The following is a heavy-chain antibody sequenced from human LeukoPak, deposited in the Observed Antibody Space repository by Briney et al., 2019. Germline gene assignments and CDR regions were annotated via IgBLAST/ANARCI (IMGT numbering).Heavy chain of an antibody. CDR3: ARHDDHYNSDDAFDI. Sequence: PSETLFLTCIVSGGSINSYYWSWIRQPPGKGLEWIGSIYYSGSTKYNPSLKSRVTMSVDTSKSQFSLKLNSVTAADTAVYYCARHDDHYNSDDAFDIWGQGTMVTVSS. J-gene: IGHJ3*02. CDR2: IYYSGST. D-gene: IGHD3-22*01. CDR1: GGSINSYY. V-gene: IGHV4-59*08.